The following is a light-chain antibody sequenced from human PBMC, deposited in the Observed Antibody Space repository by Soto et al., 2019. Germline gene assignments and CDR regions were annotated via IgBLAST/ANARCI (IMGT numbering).Light chain of an antibody. CDR3: MQALHPPPT. Sequence: DIVMTQAPLSLPVTPGEPASISCRSSQSLLHSDGYNHLDWYLQKPGQSPQLLIYEGSKRASGVPDRVSGSGSGTDFTLKISRVEADDDGIYHCMQALHPPPTFGGGTKVEIK. J-gene: IGKJ4*01. CDR1: QSLLHSDGYNH. CDR2: EGS. V-gene: IGKV2-28*01.